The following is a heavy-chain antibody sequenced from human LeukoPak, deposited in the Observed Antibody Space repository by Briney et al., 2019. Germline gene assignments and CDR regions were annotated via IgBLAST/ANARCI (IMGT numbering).Heavy chain of an antibody. CDR1: GFTVSSNY. J-gene: IGHJ4*02. D-gene: IGHD6-19*01. V-gene: IGHV3-71*01. Sequence: GGSLRLSCAASGFTVSSNYMSWVRQAPGKGLEWVGFIRNKAYGGTTEYAASVKGRFTISRDDSKTIAYLQMNSLKTEDTAVYYCARVLRWLVPDDYWGQGTLVTVSS. CDR2: IRNKAYGGTT. CDR3: ARVLRWLVPDDY.